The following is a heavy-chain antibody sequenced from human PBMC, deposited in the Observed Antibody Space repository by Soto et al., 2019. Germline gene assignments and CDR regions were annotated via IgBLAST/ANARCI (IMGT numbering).Heavy chain of an antibody. Sequence: EVQLVESGGGLVQPGTSLRLSCAASGFTFDDYAMHWVRQVPGKGLEWVLGLSWNSGTIDYADSVKGRFTISRDNAKNSLHLQMNSLKPEDTAFYYCAKAESSGWYYSLDYWGQGTLVTVSS. CDR1: GFTFDDYA. D-gene: IGHD6-19*01. CDR2: LSWNSGTI. CDR3: AKAESSGWYYSLDY. V-gene: IGHV3-9*01. J-gene: IGHJ4*02.